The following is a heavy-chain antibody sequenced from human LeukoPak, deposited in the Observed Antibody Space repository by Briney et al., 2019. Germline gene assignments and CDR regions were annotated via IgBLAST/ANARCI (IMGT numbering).Heavy chain of an antibody. D-gene: IGHD6-19*01. V-gene: IGHV4-39*01. CDR1: GDSISSSSNY. CDR3: ARRGTSGWAYYFDF. Sequence: SETLSLTCDVSGDSISSSSNYWGWVCHLPGKGLEWIGSVYRSGSTYYNPSLKSRVTISVDTSKNQFTLNLTSVTAADTAVYHCARRGTSGWAYYFDFWGPGSLLTVSS. J-gene: IGHJ4*02. CDR2: VYRSGST.